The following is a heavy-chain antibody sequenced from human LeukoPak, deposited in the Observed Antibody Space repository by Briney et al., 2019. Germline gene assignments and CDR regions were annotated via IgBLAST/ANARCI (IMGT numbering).Heavy chain of an antibody. CDR2: ISDTGGDT. V-gene: IGHV3-23*01. J-gene: IGHJ4*02. D-gene: IGHD6-13*01. CDR3: ARHLRAHSSSLFFDY. CDR1: GFTFSSYA. Sequence: GGSLRLSCTASGFTFSSYAMSWVRQPPGKGLEWVSAISDTGGDTYYADSVKGRFTTSRDNAKNSLYLQMNGLRAEDTAVYYCARHLRAHSSSLFFDYWGQGTLVTVSS.